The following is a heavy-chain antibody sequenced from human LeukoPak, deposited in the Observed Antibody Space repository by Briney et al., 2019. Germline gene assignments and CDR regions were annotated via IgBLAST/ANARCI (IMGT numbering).Heavy chain of an antibody. CDR2: ISYDGSNK. D-gene: IGHD3-3*01. Sequence: GRSLRLSCAASGFTFSSYAMHWVRQAPGKGLEWVAVISYDGSNKYYADSVKGRFTISRDNSKNTLYLQMNSLRAEDTVVYYCARGGDSNYYDFWSGYPYWGQGTLVTVSS. CDR3: ARGGDSNYYDFWSGYPY. CDR1: GFTFSSYA. J-gene: IGHJ4*02. V-gene: IGHV3-30*04.